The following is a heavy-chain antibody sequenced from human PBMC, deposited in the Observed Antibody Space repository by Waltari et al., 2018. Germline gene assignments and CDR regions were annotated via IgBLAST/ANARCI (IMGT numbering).Heavy chain of an antibody. CDR3: ARHWKRNGYRFDP. D-gene: IGHD5-12*01. CDR1: Y. Sequence: YWGWIRQSPGKGLEWIGSIYYRVSIYYNPTLQSRVTIAGDTSKNQFSLNRSSVTAADTAVYYWARHWKRNGYRFDPWGQGTRVNVSS. V-gene: IGHV4-39*01. CDR2: IYYRVSI. J-gene: IGHJ5*02.